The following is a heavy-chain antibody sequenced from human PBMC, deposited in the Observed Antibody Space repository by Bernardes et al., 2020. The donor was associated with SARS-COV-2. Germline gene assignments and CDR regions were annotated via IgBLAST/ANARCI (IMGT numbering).Heavy chain of an antibody. V-gene: IGHV1-69*04. J-gene: IGHJ4*02. Sequence: SVKVCCKASGGTLMKFPVSWLRQAPGQGLEWMGRIVPVIDKTNYAPKFQGRLTVNADKSTNTAYMELTRLTHADTAVYFCARDLVDDWGPGTLVTVSS. CDR3: ARDLVDD. CDR2: IVPVIDKT. CDR1: GGTLMKFP. D-gene: IGHD2-21*01.